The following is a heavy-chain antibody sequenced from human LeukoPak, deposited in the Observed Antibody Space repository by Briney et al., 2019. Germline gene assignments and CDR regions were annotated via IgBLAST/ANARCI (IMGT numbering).Heavy chain of an antibody. CDR3: ARLKFGVNSSDK. CDR2: ISVRDGDT. J-gene: IGHJ4*02. CDR1: GYESTGYTFPKYG. Sequence: ASVKVSCKVSGYESTGYTFPKYGINWIRQAPGQGLEWMGWISVRDGDTNHAQNIQDRVTMTTDTPTRTFYMEVRSLRSDDTAVYYCARLKFGVNSSDKWGQGTLVTVSS. D-gene: IGHD4-23*01. V-gene: IGHV1-18*01.